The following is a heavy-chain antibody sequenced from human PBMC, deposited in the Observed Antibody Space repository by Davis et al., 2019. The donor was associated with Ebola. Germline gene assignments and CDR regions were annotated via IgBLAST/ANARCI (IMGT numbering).Heavy chain of an antibody. D-gene: IGHD4-17*01. CDR3: ARDSDDYCFDY. CDR2: VRSHGSDD. V-gene: IGHV3-30*02. Sequence: GESLKLSCAASGFTFNTFDMHWVRQAPGRGLEWVAFVRSHGSDDHYADSVTVRFTISRDNSKNTLYLQMNSLRPEDTAVYYCARDSDDYCFDYWGQRTLITVAS. CDR1: GFTFNTFD. J-gene: IGHJ4*02.